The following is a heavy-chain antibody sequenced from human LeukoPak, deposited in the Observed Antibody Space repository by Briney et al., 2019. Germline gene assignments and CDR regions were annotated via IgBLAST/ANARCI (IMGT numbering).Heavy chain of an antibody. CDR1: GFSFSSYG. Sequence: GGSLRLSCAASGFSFSSYGMHWVRQAPGKGLEWVAVIWSDGRNKFYADSVKGRFTVSRDNSKNTLFLRMSSLRAYDTALYYCAREVTNDAFDIWGQGTMVTVSS. CDR2: IWSDGRNK. V-gene: IGHV3-33*01. D-gene: IGHD4-17*01. CDR3: AREVTNDAFDI. J-gene: IGHJ3*02.